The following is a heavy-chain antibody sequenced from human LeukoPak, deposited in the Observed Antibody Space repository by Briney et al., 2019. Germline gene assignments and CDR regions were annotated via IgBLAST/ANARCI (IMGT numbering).Heavy chain of an antibody. Sequence: PGGSLRLSCAASGFTFSSYSMNWVRQAPGKGLEWVSYISSSSSTIYYADSVKGRFTISRGNAKNSLYLQMNSLRAEDTAVYYCARVRDSSGYDAFDIWGQGTMVTVSS. V-gene: IGHV3-48*04. CDR1: GFTFSSYS. CDR2: ISSSSSTI. CDR3: ARVRDSSGYDAFDI. D-gene: IGHD3-22*01. J-gene: IGHJ3*02.